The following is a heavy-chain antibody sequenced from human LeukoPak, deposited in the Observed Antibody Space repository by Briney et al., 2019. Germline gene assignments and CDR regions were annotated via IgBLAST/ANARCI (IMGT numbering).Heavy chain of an antibody. CDR2: FDPEDGET. Sequence: ASVKVSCKVSGYTLTELSMHWVRQAPGKGLEWRGGFDPEDGETIYAQKFQGRVTMTEDTSTDTAYMELSSLRSEDTAVYYCATAPGRQWLVLPLDYWGQGTLVTVSS. CDR1: GYTLTELS. CDR3: ATAPGRQWLVLPLDY. V-gene: IGHV1-24*01. J-gene: IGHJ4*02. D-gene: IGHD6-19*01.